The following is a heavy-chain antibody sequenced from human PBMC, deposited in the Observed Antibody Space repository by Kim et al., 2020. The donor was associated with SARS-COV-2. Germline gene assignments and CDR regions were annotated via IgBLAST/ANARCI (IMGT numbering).Heavy chain of an antibody. J-gene: IGHJ4*02. V-gene: IGHV4-39*01. CDR2: IYYSGST. D-gene: IGHD6-13*01. CDR3: AKAGNSDYYFDY. CDR1: GGSISSSIYY. Sequence: SETLSLTCTVSGGSISSSIYYWGWIRQPPGKGLEWIGSIYYSGSTYYNPSLKSRVTISVDTSKNQFSLKLSSVTAADTVVYYCAKAGNSDYYFDYWGQGTLVTVSS.